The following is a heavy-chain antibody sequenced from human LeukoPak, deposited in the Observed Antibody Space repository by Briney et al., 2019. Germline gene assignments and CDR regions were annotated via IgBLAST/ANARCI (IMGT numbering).Heavy chain of an antibody. Sequence: SETLSLTCTVSGGSVGTYYWSWIRQPPGKGLEWIGFIYYSGSTNYNPSLQSRVTISVDTSRSQFSLKLSSVTAADTAMSYCARAPIRYCSGGTCYSHFDYWGQGTLVTVSS. CDR1: GGSVGTYY. D-gene: IGHD2-15*01. V-gene: IGHV4-59*02. J-gene: IGHJ4*02. CDR2: IYYSGST. CDR3: ARAPIRYCSGGTCYSHFDY.